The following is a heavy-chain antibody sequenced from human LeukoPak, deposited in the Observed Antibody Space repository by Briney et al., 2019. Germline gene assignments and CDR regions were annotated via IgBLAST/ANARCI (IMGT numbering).Heavy chain of an antibody. D-gene: IGHD6-19*01. CDR3: ATSGDVAVAAPAID. V-gene: IGHV3-64*01. J-gene: IGHJ1*01. CDR1: GFTFSSYA. CDR2: ISSNGGST. Sequence: GGSLRLSCAASGFTFSSYAMHWVRQAPGKGLEYVSAISSNGGSTYYANSVKGRFTISRDNSKNTLYLQMGSLRAEDMAVYYCATSGDVAVAAPAIDWGQGTLVTVSS.